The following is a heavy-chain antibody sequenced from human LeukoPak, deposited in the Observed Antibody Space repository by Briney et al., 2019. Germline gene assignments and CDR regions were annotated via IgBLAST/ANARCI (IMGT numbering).Heavy chain of an antibody. CDR3: ARASRGTFGYMDV. Sequence: SETLSLTCAVYGGSFSGYYWSWIRQPPGKGLEWIGEINHSGSTNYNPSLKRRVTISVETSKNQFALKLSSVTAAETAVYYCARASRGTFGYMDVWGKGTTVTVCS. CDR1: GGSFSGYY. V-gene: IGHV4-34*01. D-gene: IGHD2-2*01. CDR2: INHSGST. J-gene: IGHJ6*03.